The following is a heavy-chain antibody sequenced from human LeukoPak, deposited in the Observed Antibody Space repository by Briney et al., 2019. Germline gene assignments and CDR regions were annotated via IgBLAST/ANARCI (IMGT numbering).Heavy chain of an antibody. D-gene: IGHD2-2*01. Sequence: GGSLRLSCAASGFTVSSNYMSWVRQAPGKGLEWVSVIYSGGSTYYADSVKGRFTISRDNSKNTLYLQMNSLRAEDTAVYYCARAPSQPKSLEFDYWGQGTLVTVSS. J-gene: IGHJ4*02. CDR3: ARAPSQPKSLEFDY. CDR1: GFTVSSNY. CDR2: IYSGGST. V-gene: IGHV3-53*01.